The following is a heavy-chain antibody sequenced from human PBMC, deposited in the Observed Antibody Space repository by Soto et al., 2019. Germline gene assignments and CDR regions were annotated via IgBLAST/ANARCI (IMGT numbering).Heavy chain of an antibody. CDR3: ALKAGYCSSTSCYRPSYGMDV. Sequence: SETLSLTCAVYGGSFSGYYWSWIRQPPGKGLEWIGEINHSGSTNYNPSLKSRVTISVDTSKNQFSLKLSSVPAADTAVYYCALKAGYCSSTSCYRPSYGMDVWGHGTTVTVSS. D-gene: IGHD2-2*03. V-gene: IGHV4-34*01. J-gene: IGHJ6*02. CDR2: INHSGST. CDR1: GGSFSGYY.